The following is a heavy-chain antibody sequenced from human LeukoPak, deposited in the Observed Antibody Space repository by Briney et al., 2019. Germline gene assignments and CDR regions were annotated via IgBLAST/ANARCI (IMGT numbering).Heavy chain of an antibody. CDR1: GGSFSGYY. Sequence: SETLSLTCAVYGGSFSGYYWSWIRQPPGKGLEWIGEINHSGSTNYNPSLKSRVTISVDTSKDQFSLKLSSVTAADTAVYYCARARNPRYYGSGSHFDYWGQGTLVTVSS. J-gene: IGHJ4*02. CDR3: ARARNPRYYGSGSHFDY. V-gene: IGHV4-34*01. D-gene: IGHD3-10*01. CDR2: INHSGST.